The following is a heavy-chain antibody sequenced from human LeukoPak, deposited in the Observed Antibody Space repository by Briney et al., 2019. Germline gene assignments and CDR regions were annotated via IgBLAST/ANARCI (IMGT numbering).Heavy chain of an antibody. CDR2: IFPGDSDI. CDR3: ARQGVPSVLIVFDY. J-gene: IGHJ4*02. D-gene: IGHD2-2*01. Sequence: GESLKISCKGSGYNFSNSWIGWVRQVPGKGLEWMGIIFPGDSDIKYNPSFEGRVTISADKSINTAYLQWSSLKASDTAMYYCARQGVPSVLIVFDYWGQGTLVTVSS. CDR1: GYNFSNSW. V-gene: IGHV5-51*01.